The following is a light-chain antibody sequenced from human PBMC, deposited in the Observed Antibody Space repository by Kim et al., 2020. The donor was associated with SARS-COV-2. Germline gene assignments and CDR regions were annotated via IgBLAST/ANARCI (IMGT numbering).Light chain of an antibody. CDR2: DDS. J-gene: IGLJ2*01. CDR3: QVWDSTSDHDMV. Sequence: PGKTAKIACGGNNVGGKSVHWYQQRPGQAPVLVVYDDSEPPSGIPERFSGSNSGSTATLTISRVEAGDEADYYCQVWDSTSDHDMVFGGGTQLTVL. CDR1: NVGGKS. V-gene: IGLV3-21*03.